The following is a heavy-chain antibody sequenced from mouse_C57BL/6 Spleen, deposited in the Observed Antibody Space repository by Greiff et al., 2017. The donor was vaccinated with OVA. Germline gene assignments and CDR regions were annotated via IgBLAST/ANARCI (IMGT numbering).Heavy chain of an antibody. CDR1: GYTFTSYW. J-gene: IGHJ2*01. CDR2: IDPSDSYT. V-gene: IGHV1-69*01. Sequence: VQLQQPGAELVMPGASVKLSCKASGYTFTSYWMPWVKQRPGQGLEWIGEIDPSDSYTNYNQKFKGKSTLTVDKSSSTAYMQLSSLTSEDSAVYYCARNGGYFDYWGQGTTLTVSS. CDR3: ARNGGYFDY.